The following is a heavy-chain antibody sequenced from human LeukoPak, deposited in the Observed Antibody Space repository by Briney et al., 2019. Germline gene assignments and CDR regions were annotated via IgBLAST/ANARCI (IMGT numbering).Heavy chain of an antibody. J-gene: IGHJ4*02. V-gene: IGHV3-23*01. CDR2: ISGSAGST. CDR1: GISVSRNY. D-gene: IGHD2-2*01. CDR3: AKALLSSYYFDY. Sequence: GGSLRLSCAPSGISVSRNYMSWVRQAPGKGLEWVSGISGSAGSTYNADSVKGRFTISRDNSGNTLYLQMNSLRAEDTAVYYCAKALLSSYYFDYWGQGTLVTVSS.